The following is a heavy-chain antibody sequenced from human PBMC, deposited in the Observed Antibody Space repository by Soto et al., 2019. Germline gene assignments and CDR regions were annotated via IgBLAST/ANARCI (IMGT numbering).Heavy chain of an antibody. Sequence: QLQLQESGPGLVKPSETLSLTCTVSGGSISSSSFHWGWIRQPPGKGLEWIGSIYYSGSTYSSPSLKRRVTISVDTSKNQFSLKLSSVTAADTAVYYCARRERAAGTDWWFDPWGQGTLVTVSS. V-gene: IGHV4-39*01. J-gene: IGHJ5*02. CDR2: IYYSGST. CDR3: ARRERAAGTDWWFDP. CDR1: GGSISSSSFH. D-gene: IGHD6-13*01.